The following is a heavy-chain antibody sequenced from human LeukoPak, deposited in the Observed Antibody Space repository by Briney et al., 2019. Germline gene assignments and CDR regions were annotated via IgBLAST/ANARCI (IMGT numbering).Heavy chain of an antibody. CDR3: AKPSSSWYPQDY. Sequence: PGGSLRLSCAASGFTLSSYAMSWVRQAPGKGLEWVSAISGSGGSTYYADSVKGRFTISRDNSKNTLYLQMNSLRAEYTAVYYCAKPSSSWYPQDYWGQGTLVTVSS. D-gene: IGHD6-13*01. CDR2: ISGSGGST. J-gene: IGHJ4*02. V-gene: IGHV3-23*01. CDR1: GFTLSSYA.